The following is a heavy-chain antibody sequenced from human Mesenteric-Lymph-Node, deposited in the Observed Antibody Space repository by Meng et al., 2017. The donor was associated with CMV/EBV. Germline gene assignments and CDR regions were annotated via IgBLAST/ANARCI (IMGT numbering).Heavy chain of an antibody. CDR3: AKVLLWFGEPSPHYYYGMDV. CDR2: ISSSGSTI. Sequence: GESLKISCAASGFTFSDYYMSWIRQAPGKGLEWVSYISSSGSTIYYADSVKGRFTISRDNSKNTLYLQMNSLRAEDTAVYYCAKVLLWFGEPSPHYYYGMDVWGQGTTVTVSS. CDR1: GFTFSDYY. D-gene: IGHD3-10*01. J-gene: IGHJ6*02. V-gene: IGHV3-11*04.